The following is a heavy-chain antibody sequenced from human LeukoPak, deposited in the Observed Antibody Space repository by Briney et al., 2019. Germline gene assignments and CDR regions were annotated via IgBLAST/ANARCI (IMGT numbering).Heavy chain of an antibody. CDR3: ARDFSRVGSSGWYGGDAFDI. Sequence: GSLRLSCAASGFTVSSNYISWVRQAPGKGLEWVSVIYSGGSTYYADSVKGRFTISRDNSKNTLYLQMNSLRAEDTAVYYCARDFSRVGSSGWYGGDAFDIWGQGTMVTVSS. V-gene: IGHV3-66*01. CDR1: GFTVSSNY. J-gene: IGHJ3*02. D-gene: IGHD6-19*01. CDR2: IYSGGST.